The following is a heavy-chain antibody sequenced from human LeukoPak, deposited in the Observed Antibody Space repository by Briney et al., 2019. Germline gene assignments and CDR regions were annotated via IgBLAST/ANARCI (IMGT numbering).Heavy chain of an antibody. CDR1: GRSIRSGDYY. CDR2: IYYSGST. CDR3: AREDRYNSGWPEGN. Sequence: PSQTLSLTCTVSGRSIRSGDYYWGRIRQPPGKGLEWIGYIYYSGSTYYNPSLKSRVTISVDPSKNQISLKVRSVTAADTAVYYCAREDRYNSGWPEGNWGQGTLVTVSS. D-gene: IGHD6-19*01. J-gene: IGHJ4*02. V-gene: IGHV4-30-4*01.